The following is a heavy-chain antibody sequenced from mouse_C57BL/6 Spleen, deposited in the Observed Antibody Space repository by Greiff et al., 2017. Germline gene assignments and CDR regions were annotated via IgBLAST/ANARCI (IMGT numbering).Heavy chain of an antibody. CDR1: GYSFTGYF. CDR3: ARWDGNSFYAMDD. CDR2: INPYNGDT. Sequence: EVQLQQSGPELVKPGASVKISCKASGYSFTGYFMNWVMQSHGKSLEWIGRINPYNGDTFYNQKFKGKATLTVDKSSSTAHMELRSLTSEDSAVYYCARWDGNSFYAMDDWGQGTSVTVSS. J-gene: IGHJ4*01. D-gene: IGHD2-1*01. V-gene: IGHV1-20*01.